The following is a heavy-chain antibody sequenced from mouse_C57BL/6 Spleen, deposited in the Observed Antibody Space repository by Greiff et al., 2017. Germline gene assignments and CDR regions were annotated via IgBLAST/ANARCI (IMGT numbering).Heavy chain of an antibody. CDR1: GFTFSSYA. V-gene: IGHV5-4*01. D-gene: IGHD1-1*01. J-gene: IGHJ3*01. CDR2: ISDGGSYT. CDR3: AREGYYYGSSGFAY. Sequence: EVNVVESGGGLVKPGGSLKLSCAASGFTFSSYAMSWVRQTPEKRLEWVATISDGGSYTYYPDNVKGRFTISRDNAKNNLYLQMSHLKSEDTAMYYCAREGYYYGSSGFAYWGQGTLVTVSA.